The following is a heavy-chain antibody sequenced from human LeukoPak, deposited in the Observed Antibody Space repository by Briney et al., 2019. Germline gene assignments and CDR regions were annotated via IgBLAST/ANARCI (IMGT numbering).Heavy chain of an antibody. CDR3: AKDGTNYGLGTSFDN. V-gene: IGHV3-23*01. J-gene: IGHJ4*02. Sequence: PGGSLRLSCVTSRFTFSSYAMTWVRQPPGKGLEWVSAISASGDKTYYADSVKGRFIISRDNSKTTLFLQLNSLGAGDSAVFYCAKDGTNYGLGTSFDNWGQGTLVTVSS. CDR2: ISASGDKT. CDR1: RFTFSSYA. D-gene: IGHD3-10*01.